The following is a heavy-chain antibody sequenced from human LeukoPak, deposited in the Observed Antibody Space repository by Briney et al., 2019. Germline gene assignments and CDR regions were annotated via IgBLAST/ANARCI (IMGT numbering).Heavy chain of an antibody. V-gene: IGHV4-34*01. D-gene: IGHD3-3*01. Sequence: SSETLSLTCAVYGGSFSGYYWSWIRQPPGKGLEWIGEINHSGSTNYNPSLKSRVTISVDTSKNQFSLKLSSVTAADTAVYYCARGSYDFWSGYYTRPNYNWFDPWGQGTQVTVSS. J-gene: IGHJ5*02. CDR3: ARGSYDFWSGYYTRPNYNWFDP. CDR1: GGSFSGYY. CDR2: INHSGST.